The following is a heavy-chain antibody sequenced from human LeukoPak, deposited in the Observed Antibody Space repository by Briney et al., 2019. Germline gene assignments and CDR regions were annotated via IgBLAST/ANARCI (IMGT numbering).Heavy chain of an antibody. V-gene: IGHV3-21*01. Sequence: AGGSLRLSCAASGFTFSSYSMNWVRQAPGKGLEWVSSISSSSSYIYYADSVKGRFTISRDNAKNSLYLQMNSLRAEDTAVYYCARGSTPRGGGADFDYWGQGTLVTVSS. CDR3: ARGSTPRGGGADFDY. CDR1: GFTFSSYS. J-gene: IGHJ4*02. CDR2: ISSSSSYI. D-gene: IGHD3-16*01.